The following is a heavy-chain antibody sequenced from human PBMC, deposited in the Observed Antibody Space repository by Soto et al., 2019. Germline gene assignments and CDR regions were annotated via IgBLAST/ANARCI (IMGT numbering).Heavy chain of an antibody. Sequence: SETLSLTCTVSGGSISSYYWSWIRQPPGKGLEWIGYIYYSGSTNYNPSLKSRVTISVDTSKNQFSLKLSSVTAADTAVYYCARGNYGFGELLGLGTFDPWGQGTLVTVSS. J-gene: IGHJ5*02. CDR2: IYYSGST. CDR1: GGSISSYY. CDR3: ARGNYGFGELLGLGTFDP. V-gene: IGHV4-59*08. D-gene: IGHD3-10*01.